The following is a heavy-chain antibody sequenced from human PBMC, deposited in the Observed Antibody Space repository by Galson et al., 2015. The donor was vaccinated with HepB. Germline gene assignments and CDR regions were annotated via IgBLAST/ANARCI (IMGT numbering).Heavy chain of an antibody. CDR2: INAGNGNT. CDR3: ARPLPSSGLFLYGF. Sequence: SVKVSCKASGYTFTSYAMHWVRQAPGQRLEWMGWINAGNGNTKYSQKFQGRVTITRDTSASTEYMELSSLRSEDTAVYYCARPLPSSGLFLYGFWGQGTLVTVSS. CDR1: GYTFTSYA. D-gene: IGHD6-19*01. V-gene: IGHV1-3*01. J-gene: IGHJ4*02.